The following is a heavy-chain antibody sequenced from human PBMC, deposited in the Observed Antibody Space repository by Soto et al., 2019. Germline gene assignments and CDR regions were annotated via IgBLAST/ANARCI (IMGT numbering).Heavy chain of an antibody. CDR1: GGTFSSYA. J-gene: IGHJ4*02. CDR3: AIHSYYDYVWGSYRSYFDY. CDR2: IIPIFGTA. Sequence: QVQLVQSGAEVKKPGSSVKVSCKASGGTFSSYAISWVRQAPGQGLEWMGGIIPIFGTANYAQKVQGRVTITADESTSTAYMELSSLGSEDTAVYYCAIHSYYDYVWGSYRSYFDYWGQGTLVTVSS. D-gene: IGHD3-16*02. V-gene: IGHV1-69*01.